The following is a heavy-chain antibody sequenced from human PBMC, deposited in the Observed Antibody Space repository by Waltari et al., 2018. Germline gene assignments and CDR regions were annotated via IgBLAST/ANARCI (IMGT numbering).Heavy chain of an antibody. D-gene: IGHD3-10*01. CDR2: IYSGGST. J-gene: IGHJ3*02. CDR3: AKPSGGNDAFDI. CDR1: GFTFSSYA. V-gene: IGHV3-23*03. Sequence: EVQLLESGGGLVQPGGSLRLSCAASGFTFSSYAMSWVRQAPGKGLEWVSVIYSGGSTYYADSVKGRFTISRDNSKNTLYLQMNSLRAEDTAVYYYAKPSGGNDAFDIWGQGTMVTVSS.